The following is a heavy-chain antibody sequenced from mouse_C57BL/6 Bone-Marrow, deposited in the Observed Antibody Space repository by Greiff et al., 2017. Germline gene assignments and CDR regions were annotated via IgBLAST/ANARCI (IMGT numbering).Heavy chain of an antibody. D-gene: IGHD4-1*01. CDR1: GFTFSNYW. V-gene: IGHV6-3*01. CDR2: IRLKSDNYAT. CDR3: TAPSNWGYFDY. Sequence: VQLKESGGGLVQPGGSMKLSCVASGFTFSNYWMNWVRQSPEKGLEWVAQIRLKSDNYATHYAESVKGRFTISRDDSKSSVYLQMNNLRAEDTGIYYCTAPSNWGYFDYWGQGTTLTVSS. J-gene: IGHJ2*01.